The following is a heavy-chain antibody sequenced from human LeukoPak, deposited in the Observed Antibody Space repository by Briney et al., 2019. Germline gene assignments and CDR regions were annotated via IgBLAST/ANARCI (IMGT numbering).Heavy chain of an antibody. D-gene: IGHD5-12*01. CDR3: VRHDGRGGATMGAFDS. CDR1: GGSISSSNYY. J-gene: IGHJ5*01. V-gene: IGHV4-39*01. Sequence: SETLSLTCTVSGGSISSSNYYWGWIRQPPGKGLEWIGSIYYSGSTYYNPSLKSRVTISVDTSKNQFSLKLSSVTAADTAVYYCVRHDGRGGATMGAFDSWGQGSLVTVSS. CDR2: IYYSGST.